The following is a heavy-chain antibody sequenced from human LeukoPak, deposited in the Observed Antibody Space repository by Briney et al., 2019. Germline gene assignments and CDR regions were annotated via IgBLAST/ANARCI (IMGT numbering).Heavy chain of an antibody. V-gene: IGHV4-59*02. Sequence: SETLSLTCTVSGASVSGKFWSWIRHSPGNGLEWIGLIYYSGSTKFNRSLKSRVAMSVDPSNNQFSLSLNSVTTTDTAVYFCVGGGDWLPEYWGHGTQVIVSS. D-gene: IGHD3/OR15-3a*01. CDR1: GASVSGKF. CDR3: VGGGDWLPEY. J-gene: IGHJ4*01. CDR2: IYYSGST.